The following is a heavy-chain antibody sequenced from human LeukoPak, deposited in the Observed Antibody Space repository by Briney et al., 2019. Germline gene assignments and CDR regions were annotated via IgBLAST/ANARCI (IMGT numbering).Heavy chain of an antibody. J-gene: IGHJ4*02. CDR3: AAVGATTSYYFDY. V-gene: IGHV1-69*13. CDR2: IIPIFGTA. Sequence: ASVKVSCKASGGTFSSYAISWVRQAPGQGLEWMGGIIPIFGTANYAQKFQGRVTITADESTSTAYMELSSLRSEDTAVYYCAAVGATTSYYFDYWGQGTLVTVSS. CDR1: GGTFSSYA. D-gene: IGHD1-26*01.